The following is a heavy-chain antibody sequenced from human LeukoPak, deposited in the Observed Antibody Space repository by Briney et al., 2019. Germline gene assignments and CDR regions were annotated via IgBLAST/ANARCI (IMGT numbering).Heavy chain of an antibody. V-gene: IGHV4-59*01. CDR3: ARASVLLSADY. J-gene: IGHJ4*02. CDR2: IYNSGGT. CDR1: GGFITSSFY. D-gene: IGHD3-16*01. Sequence: SETLSLTCTVSGGFITSSFYWSWIRRSPGKGLEWIGYIYNSGGTKYNPSLKSRLTISVDTSKNQFSLNLTSVTAADTAVYYCARASVLLSADYWGQGTLVTVSS.